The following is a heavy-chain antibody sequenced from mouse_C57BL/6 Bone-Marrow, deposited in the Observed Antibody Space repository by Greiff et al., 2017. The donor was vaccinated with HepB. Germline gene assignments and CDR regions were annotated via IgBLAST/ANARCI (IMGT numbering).Heavy chain of an antibody. D-gene: IGHD2-10*01. V-gene: IGHV1-9*01. Sequence: QVQLKQSGAELMKPGASVKLSCKATGYTFTGYWIEWVKQRPGHGLEWIGEILPGSGSTNYNEKFKGKATFTADTSSNTAYMQLSSLTSEDSAVYFCARYAYYRYFDVWGTGTTVTVSS. CDR3: ARYAYYRYFDV. CDR2: ILPGSGST. CDR1: GYTFTGYW. J-gene: IGHJ1*03.